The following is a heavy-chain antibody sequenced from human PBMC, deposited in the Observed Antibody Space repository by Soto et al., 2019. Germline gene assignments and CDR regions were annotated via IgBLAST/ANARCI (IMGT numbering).Heavy chain of an antibody. CDR3: AKSGYWTSWYASDV. V-gene: IGHV5-10-1*01. J-gene: IGHJ6*02. Sequence: VESLKISCNGSGYSFSSYWITWVRQMPWKGLEWMGRIYPSDSYTKYSPSFQGHVTISADTSISTAYLQWISLKASDTAMYYCAKSGYWTSWYASDVWGQGTTVTVSS. D-gene: IGHD6-13*01. CDR2: IYPSDSYT. CDR1: GYSFSSYW.